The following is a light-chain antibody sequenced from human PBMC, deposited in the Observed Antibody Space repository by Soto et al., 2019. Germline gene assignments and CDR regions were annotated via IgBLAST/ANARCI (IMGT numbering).Light chain of an antibody. CDR1: QSISIW. J-gene: IGKJ1*01. Sequence: DIHMTQSPSTLSASVGDRVTITCRASQSISIWLAWYQQKPGKAPNLLIYKTSNLETAVPSRFSGSGSGTEFTLTISSLQPDDFATYYCQHWNDYAWTFGQGTKVEVK. CDR3: QHWNDYAWT. V-gene: IGKV1-5*03. CDR2: KTS.